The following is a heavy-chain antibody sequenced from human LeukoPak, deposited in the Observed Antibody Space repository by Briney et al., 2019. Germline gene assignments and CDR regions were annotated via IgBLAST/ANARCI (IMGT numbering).Heavy chain of an antibody. CDR2: IWSDGSVE. CDR1: GFTFSDFG. CDR3: ARDTVTGYGIDY. Sequence: GRSLRLSCKGPGFTFSDFGMHWVRQAPGKGLEWVAAIWSDGSVEHYGDSVKGRFTVSRDNFEKTLYLDLSSLRAEDTAVYCARDTVTGYGIDYWGQGTLVTVPS. D-gene: IGHD5-12*01. V-gene: IGHV3-33*01. J-gene: IGHJ4*02.